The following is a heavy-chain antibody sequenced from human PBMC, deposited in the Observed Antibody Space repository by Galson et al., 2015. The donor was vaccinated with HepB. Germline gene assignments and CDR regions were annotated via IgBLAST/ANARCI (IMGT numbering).Heavy chain of an antibody. Sequence: SVKVSCKASGYTFTSYYMHWVRQAPGQGLEWMGIINPSGGSTSYAQKFQGRVTMTRDTSTSTVYMELSSLRSEDTAVYYCAMRGNGAAAGDYYYYGMDVWGQGTTVTVSS. CDR1: GYTFTSYY. CDR2: INPSGGST. D-gene: IGHD6-13*01. CDR3: AMRGNGAAAGDYYYYGMDV. V-gene: IGHV1-46*01. J-gene: IGHJ6*02.